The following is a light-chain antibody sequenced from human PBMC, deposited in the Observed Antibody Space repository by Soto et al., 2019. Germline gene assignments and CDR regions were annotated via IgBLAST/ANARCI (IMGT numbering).Light chain of an antibody. V-gene: IGLV2-8*01. CDR3: NYYGGSNNWV. CDR2: EVS. Sequence: QSALTQPPSASGAPGQSVTISCTGTSSDVGGYNYVSWYQQHPGKAPKLMIYEVSKRPSGVPDRFSGSKSGNTASLTVSGLEAEDEADYYCNYYGGSNNWVFGGGTKLTVL. CDR1: SSDVGGYNY. J-gene: IGLJ3*02.